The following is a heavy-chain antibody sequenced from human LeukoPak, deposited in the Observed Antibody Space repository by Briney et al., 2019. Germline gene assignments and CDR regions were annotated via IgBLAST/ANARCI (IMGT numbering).Heavy chain of an antibody. V-gene: IGHV3-21*01. CDR1: GFNFNTYT. CDR3: VRGSYGAYDY. D-gene: IGHD4-17*01. Sequence: GGSLRLSCAASGFNFNTYTMNWVRHAPGKGLEWVSSISSDSSYIYYADAVHGRFTVSRDNAKYSLYLQMNSLRAEDTAVYYCVRGSYGAYDYWGQGSLVTVSS. J-gene: IGHJ4*02. CDR2: ISSDSSYI.